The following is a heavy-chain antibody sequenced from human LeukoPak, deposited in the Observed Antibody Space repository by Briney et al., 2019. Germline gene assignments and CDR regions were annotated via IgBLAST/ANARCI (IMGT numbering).Heavy chain of an antibody. CDR1: GGTFSSYA. CDR2: IIPIFGTA. J-gene: IGHJ4*02. CDR3: ATSFYYYDSSGYYPTDY. D-gene: IGHD3-22*01. Sequence: SVKVSCKASGGTFSSYAISWVRQAPGQGLEWMGGIIPIFGTANYAQKFQGRVTITADESTSTAYMELSSLRSEDTAVYYCATSFYYYDSSGYYPTDYWGQGTLVTVSS. V-gene: IGHV1-69*13.